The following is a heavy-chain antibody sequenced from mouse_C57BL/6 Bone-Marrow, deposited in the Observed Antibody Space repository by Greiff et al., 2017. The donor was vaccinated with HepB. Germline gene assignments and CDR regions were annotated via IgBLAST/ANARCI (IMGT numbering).Heavy chain of an antibody. J-gene: IGHJ4*01. D-gene: IGHD1-1*01. CDR1: GYSITSGYY. Sequence: EVQLVESGPGLVKPSQSLSLTCSVTGYSITSGYYWNWIRQFPGNKLEWMGYISYDGSNNYNPSLKNRISITRDTSKNQFFLKLNSVTTEDTATYYCAREGVTTVAMDYWGQGTSVTVSS. CDR2: ISYDGSN. CDR3: AREGVTTVAMDY. V-gene: IGHV3-6*01.